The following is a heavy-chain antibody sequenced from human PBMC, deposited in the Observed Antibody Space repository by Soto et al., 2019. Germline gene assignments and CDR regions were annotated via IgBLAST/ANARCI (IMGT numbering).Heavy chain of an antibody. D-gene: IGHD3-9*01. V-gene: IGHV1-69*01. CDR1: GGSLSNYA. CDR3: AGVRSGRDIPVAIYHWYPGMDV. J-gene: IGHJ6*02. Sequence: QLQLVQSGAEVKKPGSSVKVSCKASGGSLSNYAISWLRQAPGQGLEWLGGIIPMSETPNYAQKFQGRVTITTDDSRVTGHMELTSLRSEDTAVYYCAGVRSGRDIPVAIYHWYPGMDVWGQGTTVAVSS. CDR2: IIPMSETP.